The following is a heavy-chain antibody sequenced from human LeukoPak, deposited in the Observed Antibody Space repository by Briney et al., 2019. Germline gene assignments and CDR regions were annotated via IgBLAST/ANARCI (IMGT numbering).Heavy chain of an antibody. V-gene: IGHV1-2*03. D-gene: IGHD6-6*01. CDR1: GYTFTGYY. CDR3: AIFEYSSSLGFDY. J-gene: IGHJ4*02. CDR2: INPNSGGT. Sequence: LGASVKVSCKASGYTFTGYYMHWVRQAPGQGLEWMGWINPNSGGTNYAQKFQGRVTMTRDTSISTAYMELSRLRSDDTAVYYCAIFEYSSSLGFDYWGQGTLVTVSS.